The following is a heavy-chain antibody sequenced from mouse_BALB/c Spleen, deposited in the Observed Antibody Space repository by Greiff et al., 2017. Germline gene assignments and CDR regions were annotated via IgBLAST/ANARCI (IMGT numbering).Heavy chain of an antibody. D-gene: IGHD1-1*01. Sequence: VQLQQSGAELVKPGASVKLSCTASGFNIKDTYMHWVKQRPEQGLEWIGRIDPANGNTKYDPKFQGKATITADTSSNTAYLQLSSLTSEDTAVYYCARGCYGYAMDYWGQGTSVTVSS. CDR1: GFNIKDTY. CDR2: IDPANGNT. CDR3: ARGCYGYAMDY. J-gene: IGHJ4*01. V-gene: IGHV14-3*02.